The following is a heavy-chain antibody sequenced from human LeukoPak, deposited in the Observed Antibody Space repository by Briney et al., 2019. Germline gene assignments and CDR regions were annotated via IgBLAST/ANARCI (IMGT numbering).Heavy chain of an antibody. CDR1: GYTFTGYY. V-gene: IGHV1-2*02. Sequence: ASVKVSCKASGYTFTGYYMHWVRQAPGQGLEWMGWINPDSGGTNFAQKFQGRVTMTRDTSISTAYMELSRLRSDDTAVYYCAREKSPRLQLWPHQEQEAYYYGMDVWGQGTTVTVSS. J-gene: IGHJ6*02. CDR3: AREKSPRLQLWPHQEQEAYYYGMDV. CDR2: INPDSGGT. D-gene: IGHD5-18*01.